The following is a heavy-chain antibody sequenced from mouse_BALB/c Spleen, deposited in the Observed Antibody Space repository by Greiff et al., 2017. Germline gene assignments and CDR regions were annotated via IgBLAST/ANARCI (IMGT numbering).Heavy chain of an antibody. CDR3: ARERGNYLYWYFDV. CDR2: IYPGSGNT. D-gene: IGHD2-1*01. CDR1: GYTFTDYY. Sequence: VHLVESGPELVKPGASVKISCKASGYTFTDYYINWVKQKPGQGLEWIGWIYPGSGNTKYNEKFKGKATLTVDTSSSTAYMQLSSLTSEDTAVYFCARERGNYLYWYFDVWGAGTTVTVSS. J-gene: IGHJ1*01. V-gene: IGHV1-84*02.